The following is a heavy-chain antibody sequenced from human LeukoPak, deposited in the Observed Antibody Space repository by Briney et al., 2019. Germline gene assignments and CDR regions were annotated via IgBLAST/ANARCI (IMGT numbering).Heavy chain of an antibody. D-gene: IGHD3-22*01. CDR2: ISSSSSYI. J-gene: IGHJ4*02. CDR1: GFTFSSYS. CDR3: ARVYDYDSSGYPFDY. V-gene: IGHV3-21*01. Sequence: GGSLRLSCAASGFTFSSYSMNWVRQAPGKGLEWVSSISSSSSYIYYADSVKGRFTISRDNAKNSLYLQMNSLRAEDTAVYYCARVYDYDSSGYPFDYWGQGTLVTVSS.